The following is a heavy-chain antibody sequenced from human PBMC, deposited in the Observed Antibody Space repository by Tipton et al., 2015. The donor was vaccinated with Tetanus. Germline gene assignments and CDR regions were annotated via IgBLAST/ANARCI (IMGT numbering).Heavy chain of an antibody. D-gene: IGHD4-17*01. Sequence: SLRLSCEASGFAFSDYYMAWIRQAPGKGLEWVSSISIRSSYKYYADSVKGRFTISRDDAKNSVYLQMNSLRAGDTAVYYCARDFITTDYYFDHWGQGTLVTVSS. CDR2: ISIRSSYK. V-gene: IGHV3-11*06. J-gene: IGHJ4*02. CDR1: GFAFSDYY. CDR3: ARDFITTDYYFDH.